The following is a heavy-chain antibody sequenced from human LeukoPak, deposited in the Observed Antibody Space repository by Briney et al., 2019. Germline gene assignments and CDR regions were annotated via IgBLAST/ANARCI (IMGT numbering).Heavy chain of an antibody. CDR3: TRPWQRRYYMDV. CDR1: GESFSGYY. CDR2: IKHSGRT. J-gene: IGHJ6*03. Sequence: SETLSLTCAVYGESFSGYYWTWVRQPPGKGLEWIGDIKHSGRTTYNPSLKGRVIISVDTSKNLFSLNLTSVTAADTAVYYCTRPWQRRYYMDVWGKGTTVAVSS. V-gene: IGHV4-34*01.